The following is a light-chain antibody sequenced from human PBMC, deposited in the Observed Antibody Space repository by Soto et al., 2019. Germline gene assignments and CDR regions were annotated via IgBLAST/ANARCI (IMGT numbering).Light chain of an antibody. J-gene: IGLJ1*01. CDR1: ITDVGKYNY. V-gene: IGLV2-11*01. Sequence: QSALTQPRSVSGSPGQSVTISCTGTITDVGKYNYVSWYQQHPGKAPNLLMYDVTQRPSGVPDRFSGSKSGDTASLTISGLQAEDEADYYCCSYAGSYTYVFGAGTKVTVL. CDR3: CSYAGSYTYV. CDR2: DVT.